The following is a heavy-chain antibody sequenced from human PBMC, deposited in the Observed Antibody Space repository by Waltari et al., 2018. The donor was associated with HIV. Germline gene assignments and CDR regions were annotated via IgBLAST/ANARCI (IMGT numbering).Heavy chain of an antibody. Sequence: QVQLVQSGAEVKKPGTSMKVSCKASGNTFTSNEFIWVRQAPGQGLEWMGWINAYNGNTNYAQKLQGRVTLTTDTSTTTAYMELRSLRTDDTAVYYCVRAGYCSGGSCYGGYFDAWGQGTLVTVSS. D-gene: IGHD2-15*01. CDR2: INAYNGNT. V-gene: IGHV1-18*01. CDR3: VRAGYCSGGSCYGGYFDA. J-gene: IGHJ5*02. CDR1: GNTFTSNE.